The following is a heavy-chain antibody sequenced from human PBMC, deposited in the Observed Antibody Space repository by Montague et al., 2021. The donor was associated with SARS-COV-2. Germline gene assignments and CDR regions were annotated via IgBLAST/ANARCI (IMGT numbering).Heavy chain of an antibody. D-gene: IGHD3-10*01. J-gene: IGHJ6*02. CDR3: ARVRYYGSGTSLGMDA. V-gene: IGHV4-34*01. Sequence: SETLSLTCAVYGVSFSGYYWSWIRQPPGKGLEWIGEINHSGSANYNPSLKSRVTISVDTSKNQFSLKLSSVTAADTAVYYCARVRYYGSGTSLGMDAWGQGNTVTVSS. CDR1: GVSFSGYY. CDR2: INHSGSA.